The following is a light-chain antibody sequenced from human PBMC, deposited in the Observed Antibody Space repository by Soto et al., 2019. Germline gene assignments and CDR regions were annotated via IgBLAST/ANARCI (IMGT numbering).Light chain of an antibody. V-gene: IGKV1-5*03. CDR3: QQYNDSFPYT. Sequence: DIQMTQSPSTLSASVGDRVTITCRASQSISRWLAWYQQKPGTVPKLLIYEASTLESGVPSRFSGSRSGTEFTLTVSSLQPEDFATYYCQQYNDSFPYTFGQGTKLEIK. J-gene: IGKJ2*01. CDR2: EAS. CDR1: QSISRW.